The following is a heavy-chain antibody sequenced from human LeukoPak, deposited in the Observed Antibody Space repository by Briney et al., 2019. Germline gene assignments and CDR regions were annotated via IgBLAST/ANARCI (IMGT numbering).Heavy chain of an antibody. CDR3: TTKVGWNGLR. J-gene: IGHJ4*02. Sequence: NPGGSLRLSCAASGFTFSNVWMHWVRQAPGKGLEWVGRIKSITDDGTIDYAAPVKGRFTISRDDAKNTLYLQINSLKTEDTAVYYCTTKVGWNGLRWGLGTLVTVSS. CDR1: GFTFSNVW. V-gene: IGHV3-15*01. D-gene: IGHD4-17*01. CDR2: IKSITDDGTI.